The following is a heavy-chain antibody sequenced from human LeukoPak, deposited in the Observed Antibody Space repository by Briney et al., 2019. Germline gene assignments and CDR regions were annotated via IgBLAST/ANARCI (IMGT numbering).Heavy chain of an antibody. CDR3: ASTPRSWYSDY. CDR2: ITTSSSTI. J-gene: IGHJ4*02. CDR1: GFTFSNYN. D-gene: IGHD6-13*01. V-gene: IGHV3-48*01. Sequence: GGSLRLSCAASGFTFSNYNMKWVRQAPGKGLEWVSYITTSSSTIHYADSVEGRFTISRDNAKNSLYLQMNSLRAEDTAVYYCASTPRSWYSDYWGQGTLVTVSS.